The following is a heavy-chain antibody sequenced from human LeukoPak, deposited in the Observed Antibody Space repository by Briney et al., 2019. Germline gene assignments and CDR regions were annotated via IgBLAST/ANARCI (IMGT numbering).Heavy chain of an antibody. CDR2: IWSDATNE. V-gene: IGHV3-33*06. CDR1: GFTFSHFG. J-gene: IGHJ5*02. D-gene: IGHD4-11*01. CDR3: AKDAQRGFDYSSSLEH. Sequence: GTSLRLSCEASGFTFSHFGMHWVRQPPGKGLEWVAVIWSDATNEYYADSVKGRFTISRDTFTRTVYLEMNSLRAEDTAVYYWAKDAQRGFDYSSSLEHWGLGSLVIVSS.